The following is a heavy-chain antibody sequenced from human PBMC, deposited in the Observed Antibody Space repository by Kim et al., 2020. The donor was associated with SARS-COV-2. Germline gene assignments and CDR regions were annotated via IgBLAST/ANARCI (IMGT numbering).Heavy chain of an antibody. J-gene: IGHJ4*02. CDR3: ANDRSSDRRGSFDY. Sequence: DSVKARFTFSSDNSKMTLSLQINSLRAEDTAVYYCANDRSSDRRGSFDYWGLGTLVTVSS. V-gene: IGHV3-23*01. D-gene: IGHD3-10*01.